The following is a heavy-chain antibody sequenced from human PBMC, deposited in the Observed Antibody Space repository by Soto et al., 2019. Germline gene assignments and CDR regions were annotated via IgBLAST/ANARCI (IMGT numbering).Heavy chain of an antibody. Sequence: RASVKVSCKASGGTFDNFIMNWVRQTPGRGLEWMGGIVPMLGTPTYAEKFKGRVTISATGSTSTMYMEVTSLRSEDTAIYYCARNGTYSSSLSQYSGMDVWGQGTPVTVYS. J-gene: IGHJ6*02. CDR1: GGTFDNFI. D-gene: IGHD1-26*01. CDR3: ARNGTYSSSLSQYSGMDV. CDR2: IVPMLGTP. V-gene: IGHV1-69*13.